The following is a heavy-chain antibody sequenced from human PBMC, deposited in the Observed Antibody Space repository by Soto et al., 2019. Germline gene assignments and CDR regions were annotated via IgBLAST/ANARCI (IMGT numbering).Heavy chain of an antibody. D-gene: IGHD3-16*02. V-gene: IGHV1-3*01. CDR3: ARDNSYDYVWGSYRYGWFDP. J-gene: IGHJ5*02. Sequence: ASVKVSCKASGYTFTSYAMHWVRQAPGQRLEWMGWINAGNGNTKYSQKFQGRVTITRDTSASTVYMELSSLRSEDTAVYYCARDNSYDYVWGSYRYGWFDPWGQGTLVTVFS. CDR1: GYTFTSYA. CDR2: INAGNGNT.